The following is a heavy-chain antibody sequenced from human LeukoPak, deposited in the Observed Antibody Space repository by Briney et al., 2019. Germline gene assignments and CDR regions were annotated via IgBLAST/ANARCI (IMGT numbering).Heavy chain of an antibody. CDR3: ARDGAAAGYFHY. D-gene: IGHD2-15*01. CDR2: ISAYDGNT. J-gene: IGHJ4*02. CDR1: GYTFTSYG. Sequence: ASVTVSCTASGYTFTSYGISWVRQAPGQGLEWMGWISAYDGNTNYAQKLQGRVTMTTDTSTSTAYMELRSLRSDDTAVYYCARDGAAAGYFHYWGQGTLVTVSS. V-gene: IGHV1-18*01.